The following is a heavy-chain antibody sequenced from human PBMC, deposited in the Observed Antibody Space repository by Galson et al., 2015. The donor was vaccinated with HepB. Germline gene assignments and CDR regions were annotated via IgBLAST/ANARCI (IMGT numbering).Heavy chain of an antibody. CDR2: LSGNGYKT. CDR3: ARDPFAYSGGH. J-gene: IGHJ4*02. Sequence: SLRLSCAASGFAFSTYAMSWVRQAPGKGLEWVSALSGNGYKTYYADSVRGRFTISRDNSKNTLYLQMNSLRAEDTAVYYCARDPFAYSGGHGGQGTLVTVSS. CDR1: GFAFSTYA. V-gene: IGHV3-23*01. D-gene: IGHD2-15*01.